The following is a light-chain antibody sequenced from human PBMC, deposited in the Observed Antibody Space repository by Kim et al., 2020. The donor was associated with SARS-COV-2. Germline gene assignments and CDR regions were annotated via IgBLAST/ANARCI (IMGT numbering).Light chain of an antibody. J-gene: IGKJ2*01. Sequence: QFPSTLSASVGERVTITCRASHNEWLAWYQQKPGKAPKLLIYQASNLENGVPSRFSGTGSGTEFTLTISSLQPDDLATYYCQQSDSFGQGTKLEI. CDR3: QQSDS. CDR1: HNEW. V-gene: IGKV1-5*03. CDR2: QAS.